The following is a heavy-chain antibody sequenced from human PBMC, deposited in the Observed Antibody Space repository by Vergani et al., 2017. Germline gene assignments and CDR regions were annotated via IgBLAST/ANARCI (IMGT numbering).Heavy chain of an antibody. D-gene: IGHD2-21*02. CDR3: ARHLAYCGGDCYPYYYGMDV. CDR1: GGSISSGDHC. Sequence: QVQLQESGPGVVKPSQTLSLTCAVSGGSISSGDHCWTWIRQRPGKGLEWIGYIFYSGSTYYNPSLKSRVTISVDTSKNQFSLKLSSVTAADTALYYCARHLAYCGGDCYPYYYGMDVWGQGTTVTVSS. CDR2: IFYSGST. V-gene: IGHV4-30-4*08. J-gene: IGHJ6*02.